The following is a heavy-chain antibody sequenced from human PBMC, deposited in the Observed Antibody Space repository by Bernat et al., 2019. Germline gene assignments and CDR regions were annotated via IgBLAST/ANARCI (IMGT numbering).Heavy chain of an antibody. CDR3: ARGNGWLRWSLTEHVLYFDL. CDR1: GGSISSSSYY. J-gene: IGHJ2*01. CDR2: IYYSGST. Sequence: QLQLQESDPGLVKPSETLSLTCTVSGGSISSSSYYWGWIRQPPGKGLEWIGSIYYSGSTYYNPSLKSRVTISVDTSKNQFSLKLSSVTAADTAVYYCARGNGWLRWSLTEHVLYFDLWGRGTLVTVSS. V-gene: IGHV4-39*01. D-gene: IGHD5-12*01.